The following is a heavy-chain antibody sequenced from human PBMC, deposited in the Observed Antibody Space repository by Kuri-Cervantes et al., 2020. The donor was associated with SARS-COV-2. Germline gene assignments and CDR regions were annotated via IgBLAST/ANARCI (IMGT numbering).Heavy chain of an antibody. Sequence: ASVKVSCKASGYTFTSYAMHWVRQAPGQRLEWMGWINAGNGNTKYSQKFQGRVTITRDTSASTAYMELSSLRSEDTAVYYCASEGLDIVATDDPYYYYGMGVWGQGTTVTVSS. CDR3: ASEGLDIVATDDPYYYYGMGV. D-gene: IGHD5-12*01. CDR1: GYTFTSYA. J-gene: IGHJ6*02. CDR2: INAGNGNT. V-gene: IGHV1-3*01.